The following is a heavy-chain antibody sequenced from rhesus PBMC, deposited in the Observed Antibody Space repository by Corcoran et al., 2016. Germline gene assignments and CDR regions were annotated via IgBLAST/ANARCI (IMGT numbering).Heavy chain of an antibody. D-gene: IGHD3-34*01. CDR2: IGGSNGNT. CDR3: ARQVGGVY. V-gene: IGHV4-165*02. J-gene: IGHJ4*01. CDR1: GGSISGYY. Sequence: QVQLQESGPGLVKPSETLSLTCAVSGGSISGYYWNWIRQPPGKGLEVIGYIGGSNGNTYYNPSLRSRVTISTDTSKTQFSLKLNSVPAADTAVYYCARQVGGVYWGQGVLVTVSS.